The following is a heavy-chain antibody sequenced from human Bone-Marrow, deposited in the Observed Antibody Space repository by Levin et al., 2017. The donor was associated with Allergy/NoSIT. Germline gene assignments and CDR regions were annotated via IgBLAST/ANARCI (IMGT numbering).Heavy chain of an antibody. CDR3: ARGSQGGHSGSYWDVVDY. Sequence: GESLKISCAASGFTFSSYDMHWVRQATGKGLEWVSAIGTAGDTYYPGSVKGRFTISRENAKNSLYLQMNSLRAGDTAVYYCARGSQGGHSGSYWDVVDYWGQGTLVTVSS. V-gene: IGHV3-13*01. CDR2: IGTAGDT. CDR1: GFTFSSYD. J-gene: IGHJ4*02. D-gene: IGHD1-26*01.